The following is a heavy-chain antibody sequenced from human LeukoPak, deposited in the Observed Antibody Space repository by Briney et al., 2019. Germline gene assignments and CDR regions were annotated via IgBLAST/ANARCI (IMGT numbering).Heavy chain of an antibody. J-gene: IGHJ4*02. CDR3: AKDAGAGKYYFEY. CDR2: ISWNSGSI. D-gene: IGHD1-26*01. V-gene: IGHV3-9*01. Sequence: GGSLRLSCAASGFTFDDYAMHWVRQAPGKGLEWVSGISWNSGSIGYADSVKGRFTISRDNAKNSLYLQMNSLRAEDTALYYCAKDAGAGKYYFEYWGQGTLVTVSS. CDR1: GFTFDDYA.